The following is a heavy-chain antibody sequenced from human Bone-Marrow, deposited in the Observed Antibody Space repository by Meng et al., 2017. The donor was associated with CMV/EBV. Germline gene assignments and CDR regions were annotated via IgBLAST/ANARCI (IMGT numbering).Heavy chain of an antibody. V-gene: IGHV1-18*01. D-gene: IGHD6-6*01. CDR3: ASTASSGGAFDI. CDR1: GYTFTSYG. J-gene: IGHJ3*02. Sequence: ASVKVSCKASGYTFTSYGISWVRQVPGQGLEWMGWISAYNGNTNYAQKLQGRVTMTTDTSTSTAYMELRSLRSDDTAVYYCASTASSGGAFDIWGQGTMVTVSS. CDR2: ISAYNGNT.